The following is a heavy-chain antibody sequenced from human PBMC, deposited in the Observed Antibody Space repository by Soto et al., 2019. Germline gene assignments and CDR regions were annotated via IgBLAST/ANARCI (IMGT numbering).Heavy chain of an antibody. D-gene: IGHD2-15*01. CDR2: ISAYNGNT. V-gene: IGHV1-18*04. Sequence: QVQLVQSGAEVKKPGASVKVSCKASGYTFTSYGISWVRQAPGQGLEWMGWISAYNGNTNYAQKLQGRVTMTTDTSTSTAYMELRSLRSDDTAVYYGARDRARGYCRGGSCYSIGYYYYYGMDVWGQGTTVTVSS. J-gene: IGHJ6*02. CDR1: GYTFTSYG. CDR3: ARDRARGYCRGGSCYSIGYYYYYGMDV.